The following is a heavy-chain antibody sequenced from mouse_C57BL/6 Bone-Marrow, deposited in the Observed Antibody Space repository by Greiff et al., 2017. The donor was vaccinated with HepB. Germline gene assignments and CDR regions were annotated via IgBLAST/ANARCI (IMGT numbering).Heavy chain of an antibody. D-gene: IGHD2-4*01. CDR3: ARGDDYDDGFDY. CDR1: GFTFSDYG. CDR2: ISNLAYSI. Sequence: EVKLVESGGGLVQPGGSLKLSCAASGFTFSDYGMAWVRQAPRKGPEWVAFISNLAYSIYYADTVTGRFTISRENAKNTLYVEMSSLRSEDTAMYYCARGDDYDDGFDYWGQGTTLTVSS. V-gene: IGHV5-15*01. J-gene: IGHJ2*01.